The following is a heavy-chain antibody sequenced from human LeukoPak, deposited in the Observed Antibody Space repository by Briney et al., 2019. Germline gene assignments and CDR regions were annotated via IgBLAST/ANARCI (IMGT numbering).Heavy chain of an antibody. CDR2: IYHSGTT. CDR1: GGSISSSF. D-gene: IGHD3-22*01. V-gene: IGHV4-59*01. Sequence: SETLSLTCTVSGGSISSSFWSWIRQPPGKGLEWIGYIYHSGTTNYNPSLKSRLTISVDTSKNQFSLKLTSVTAADTAVYYCASRSSGYFFWFDPWGQGTLVTVSS. CDR3: ASRSSGYFFWFDP. J-gene: IGHJ5*02.